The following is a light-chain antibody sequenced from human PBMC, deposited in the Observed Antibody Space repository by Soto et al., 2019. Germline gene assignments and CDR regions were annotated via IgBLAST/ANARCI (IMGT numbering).Light chain of an antibody. CDR3: QQCNNWPYT. CDR2: GAS. V-gene: IGKV3-15*01. Sequence: EILMTQSPATLSVSPGERDTLSCRASQSISNNLAWYQQKPGQAPRLLIYGASTGATGVPARFSGSGSGTEFTLTISSLQSEDFAVYYCQQCNNWPYTFGQGTKLEIK. CDR1: QSISNN. J-gene: IGKJ2*01.